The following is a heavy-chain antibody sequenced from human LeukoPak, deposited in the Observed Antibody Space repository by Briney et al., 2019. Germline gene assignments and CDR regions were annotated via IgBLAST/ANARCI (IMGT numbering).Heavy chain of an antibody. CDR2: ISSSSRYI. CDR3: ARLGVGGSYSGIYYFNY. D-gene: IGHD1-26*01. J-gene: IGHJ4*02. Sequence: KPGGSLRLSCAASGFTFGDYSMNWVRQAPGKGLEWVSCISSSSRYISYADSVKGRFTISRDNAKNSLYLQMNSLRAEDTAVYYCARLGVGGSYSGIYYFNYWGQGTLVTVSS. V-gene: IGHV3-21*01. CDR1: GFTFGDYS.